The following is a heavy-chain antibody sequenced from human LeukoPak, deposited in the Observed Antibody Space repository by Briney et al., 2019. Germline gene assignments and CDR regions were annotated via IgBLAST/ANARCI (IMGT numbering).Heavy chain of an antibody. CDR2: FDPEDGET. V-gene: IGHV1-24*01. J-gene: IGHJ2*01. CDR1: GYTLTELS. Sequence: GASVKVSCKVSGYTLTELSMHWVRQAPGKGLEWMGGFDPEDGETIYAQKFQGRVTMTEDTSTDTAYMELSSLRSEDTAVYYCARRSTLQWLNNIDWYFDLWGRGTLVTVSS. D-gene: IGHD6-19*01. CDR3: ARRSTLQWLNNIDWYFDL.